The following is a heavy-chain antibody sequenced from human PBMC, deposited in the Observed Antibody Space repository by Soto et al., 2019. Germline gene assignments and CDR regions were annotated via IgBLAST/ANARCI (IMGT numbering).Heavy chain of an antibody. J-gene: IGHJ3*02. CDR1: GGSISSGGYY. V-gene: IGHV4-31*03. CDR3: ARGYYGSVYAFDI. D-gene: IGHD3-10*01. CDR2: IYYSGST. Sequence: SETLSLTCTVSGGSISSGGYYWSWIRQHPGKGLEWIGYIYYSGSTYYNPSLKSRVTISVDTSKNQFSLKLSSVTAADTAVYYCARGYYGSVYAFDIWGQGTMVTVSS.